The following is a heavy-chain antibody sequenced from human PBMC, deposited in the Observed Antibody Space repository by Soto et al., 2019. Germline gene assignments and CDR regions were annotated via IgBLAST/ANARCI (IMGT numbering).Heavy chain of an antibody. D-gene: IGHD3-22*01. V-gene: IGHV3-21*01. J-gene: IGHJ4*02. CDR2: ISSSSSYI. CDR3: ARAWYYYDRGPLYYDY. Sequence: EVQLVESGGGLVKPGGSLRLSCAASGFTFSSYSMNWVRQAPGKGLEWVSSISSSSSYIYYADSVKGRFTISRDNAKNSLYLQMNSLRAEDTAVYYCARAWYYYDRGPLYYDYWGQGTLVTVSS. CDR1: GFTFSSYS.